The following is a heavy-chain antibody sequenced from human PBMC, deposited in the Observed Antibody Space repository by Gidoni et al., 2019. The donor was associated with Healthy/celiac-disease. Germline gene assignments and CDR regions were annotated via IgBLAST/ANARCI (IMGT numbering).Heavy chain of an antibody. Sequence: QVQLVQSGAEVKKPGASVKVSCKVSGYTLTELSMPWVRQAPGKGLEWMGGFDPEDGETIYAQKFQGRVTMTEDTSTDTAYMELSSLRSEDTAVYYCATGDPLWYSSSWYGYYYYGMDVWGQGTTVTVSS. CDR1: GYTLTELS. V-gene: IGHV1-24*01. CDR3: ATGDPLWYSSSWYGYYYYGMDV. CDR2: FDPEDGET. D-gene: IGHD6-13*01. J-gene: IGHJ6*02.